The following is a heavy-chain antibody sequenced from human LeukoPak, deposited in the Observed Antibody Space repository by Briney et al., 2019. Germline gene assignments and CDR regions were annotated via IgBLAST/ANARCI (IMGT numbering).Heavy chain of an antibody. J-gene: IGHJ4*02. CDR2: VTHSGRT. CDR3: APIYGDYSDFDS. V-gene: IGHV4-34*01. CDR1: GASFGSYY. D-gene: IGHD4-17*01. Sequence: SETLSLTCAAYGASFGSYYWSWIRQAPGKGLEWIGEVTHSGRTNYNPSLKSRVTISLDTSKNQFSLKLTSVAAADTAVYYCAPIYGDYSDFDSWGQGTLVTVSS.